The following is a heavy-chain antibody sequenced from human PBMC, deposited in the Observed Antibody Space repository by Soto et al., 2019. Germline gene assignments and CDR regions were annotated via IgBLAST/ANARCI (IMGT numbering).Heavy chain of an antibody. V-gene: IGHV6-1*01. D-gene: IGHD3-16*02. CDR2: TYYRSKWYN. CDR1: GDRVSSNSAA. CDR3: ARDHPIRIGRLGELSFFDY. Sequence: SQTLSLTCAISGDRVSSNSAAWNWIRQSPSRGLEWLGRTYYRSKWYNDYAVSVKSRITINPDTSKNQFSLQLNSVTPEDTAVYYCARDHPIRIGRLGELSFFDYWGQGTLVTVSS. J-gene: IGHJ4*02.